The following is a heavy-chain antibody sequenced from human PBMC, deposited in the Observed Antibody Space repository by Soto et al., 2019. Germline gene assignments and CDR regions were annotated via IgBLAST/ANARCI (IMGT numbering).Heavy chain of an antibody. CDR1: GGSIGSGGDS. V-gene: IGHV4-30-2*01. CDR2: IYHSGST. J-gene: IGHJ4*02. CDR3: AAGGGLPRYY. D-gene: IGHD5-12*01. Sequence: PSETQSLTYAVSGGSIGSGGDSWSWIRQPPGKGLEWIGYIYHSGSTYYNPSLKSRVTISVDRSKNQFSLKLSSVTAADTAVYYCAAGGGLPRYYWGQGTLVTVSS.